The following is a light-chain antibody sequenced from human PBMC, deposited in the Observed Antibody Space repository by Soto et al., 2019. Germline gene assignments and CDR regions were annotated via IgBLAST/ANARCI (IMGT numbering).Light chain of an antibody. CDR1: QSISSW. Sequence: DIQMTQSPSTLSASVGDRVTITCRASQSISSWLAWYQQKPGKAPKLLIYDASSLESGVPSRFSGSGSGTEFTLPFSSLQPDDFATYYCQQYNSYSKTFGQGTNVEIK. V-gene: IGKV1-5*01. J-gene: IGKJ1*01. CDR2: DAS. CDR3: QQYNSYSKT.